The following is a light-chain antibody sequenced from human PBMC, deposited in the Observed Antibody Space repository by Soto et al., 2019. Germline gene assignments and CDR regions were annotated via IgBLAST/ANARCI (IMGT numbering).Light chain of an antibody. J-gene: IGLJ3*02. CDR1: GSNIGSNY. CDR2: RND. CDR3: ASWDDNLSHWV. Sequence: QSVLTQPPSESGTPGQRVTISCSGNGSNIGSNYVYWYQQFPGMAPKLLISRNDHRPSGVPDRFSGSKSATSASLAISGLRSEDEAAYHCASWDDNLSHWVFAGGTKLTVL. V-gene: IGLV1-47*01.